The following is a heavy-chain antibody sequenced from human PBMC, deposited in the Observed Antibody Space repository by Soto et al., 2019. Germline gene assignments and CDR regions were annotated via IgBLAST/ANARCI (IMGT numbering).Heavy chain of an antibody. CDR2: IIPIFGTA. CDR3: ARGCTSGPLVGYYYYGMDV. V-gene: IGHV1-69*13. CDR1: GGTFSSYA. Sequence: GASVKVSCKASGGTFSSYAISWVRQAPGQGLEWMGGIIPIFGTANYAQKFQGRVTITADESTSTAYMELSSLRSEDTAVYYCARGCTSGPLVGYYYYGMDVWGQGTTVTVSS. D-gene: IGHD2-8*01. J-gene: IGHJ6*02.